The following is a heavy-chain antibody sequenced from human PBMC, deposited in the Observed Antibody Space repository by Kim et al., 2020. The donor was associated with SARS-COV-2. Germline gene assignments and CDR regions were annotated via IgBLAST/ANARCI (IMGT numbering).Heavy chain of an antibody. Sequence: APSETGRFTVPRNDSKNTAYLQMNSLKTEETAVYYCARDGSGPDVYGMDVWGQGTTVTVSS. CDR3: ARDGSGPDVYGMDV. J-gene: IGHJ6*02. D-gene: IGHD3-10*01. V-gene: IGHV3-73*01.